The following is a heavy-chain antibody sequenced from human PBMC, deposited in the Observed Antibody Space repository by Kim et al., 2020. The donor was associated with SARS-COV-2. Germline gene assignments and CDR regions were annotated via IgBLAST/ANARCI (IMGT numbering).Heavy chain of an antibody. D-gene: IGHD3-10*01. Sequence: SETLSLTCTVSGGSISSGGYYWSWIRQHPGKGLEWIGYIYYSGSTYYNPSLKSRVTISVDTSKNQFSLKLSSVTAAYTAVYYCARFIVPFPMVRGVIRPPAYGGQGPLIAVSS. CDR2: IYYSGST. CDR1: GGSISSGGYY. CDR3: ARFIVPFPMVRGVIRPPAY. J-gene: IGHJ4*02. V-gene: IGHV4-31*03.